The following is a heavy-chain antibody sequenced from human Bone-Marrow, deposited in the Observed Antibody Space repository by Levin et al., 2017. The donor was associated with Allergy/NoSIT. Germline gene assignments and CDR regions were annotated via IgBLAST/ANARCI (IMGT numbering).Heavy chain of an antibody. Sequence: KPGGSLRLSCAASGFIFSDYYMTWIRQAPGKGLEWLSHLSSTSSYTSYADSLKGRFTVSRDNAKNSLYLQLSTLRAEDTAVYYCARGRVSKPLPFDLWGQGTLVTVSS. V-gene: IGHV3-11*05. CDR2: LSSTSSYT. CDR3: ARGRVSKPLPFDL. J-gene: IGHJ4*02. CDR1: GFIFSDYY. D-gene: IGHD5/OR15-5a*01.